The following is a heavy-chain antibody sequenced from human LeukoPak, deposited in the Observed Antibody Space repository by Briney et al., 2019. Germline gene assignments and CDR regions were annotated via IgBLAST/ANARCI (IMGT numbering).Heavy chain of an antibody. J-gene: IGHJ3*02. CDR2: VSGSGEST. CDR3: ALRGLLGAFHI. Sequence: GGSLRLSCAASGFTFANYAMTWVRQAPGKGLEWLSLVSGSGESTEYADSAKGRFTISRDNSRNTLYLQMNILRPEDTAVYYCALRGLLGAFHIWGQGTMVTVSS. V-gene: IGHV3-23*01. D-gene: IGHD2-15*01. CDR1: GFTFANYA.